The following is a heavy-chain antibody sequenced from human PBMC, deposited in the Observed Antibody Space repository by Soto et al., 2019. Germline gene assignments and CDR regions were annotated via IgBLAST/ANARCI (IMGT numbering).Heavy chain of an antibody. CDR2: IIPIFGTA. CDR1: GGTFSSYA. Sequence: EASVKVSCKASGGTFSSYAISWVRQAPGQGLEWMGGIIPIFGTANYAQKFQGRVTITADESTSTAYMELSSLRSEDTAVYYCARDLSSVAGSISPPQPMDVWGQGTTVTVSS. V-gene: IGHV1-69*13. CDR3: ARDLSSVAGSISPPQPMDV. D-gene: IGHD6-19*01. J-gene: IGHJ6*02.